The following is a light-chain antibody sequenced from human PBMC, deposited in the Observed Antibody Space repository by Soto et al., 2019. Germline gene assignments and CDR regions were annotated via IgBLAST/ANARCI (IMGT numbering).Light chain of an antibody. V-gene: IGKV1-39*01. J-gene: IGKJ1*01. Sequence: INMTQSPSTLSVYEVGIGATSCLGSQTIAVYLNWYQQKPGKAPRLLIYATSSLQSGVPSRFRGSGSGTDFTLTICSLQPEDFASYCCQQSFSTPGTFGQGTNVDI. CDR1: QTIAVY. CDR3: QQSFSTPGT. CDR2: ATS.